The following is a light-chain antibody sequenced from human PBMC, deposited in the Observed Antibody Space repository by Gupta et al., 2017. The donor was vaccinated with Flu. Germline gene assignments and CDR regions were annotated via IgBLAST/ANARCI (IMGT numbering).Light chain of an antibody. Sequence: SSDVGGYNYVSWYQQHPGKAPKLMIYEVSKRPSGVPDRFSGSKSGNTASLTVSGLQADDEADYYCCSYAGSNNLYVFGIGTKVTVL. CDR1: SSDVGGYNY. J-gene: IGLJ1*01. CDR3: CSYAGSNNLYV. V-gene: IGLV2-8*01. CDR2: EVS.